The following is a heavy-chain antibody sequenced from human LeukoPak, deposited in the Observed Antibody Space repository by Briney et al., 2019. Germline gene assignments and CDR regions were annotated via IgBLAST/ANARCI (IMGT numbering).Heavy chain of an antibody. J-gene: IGHJ4*02. V-gene: IGHV1-2*02. CDR3: ARGVGWYSSGWYYFDY. D-gene: IGHD6-19*01. CDR2: ITPNSGGT. CDR1: GYTFTGYN. Sequence: ASVKVSCTASGYTFTGYNMHWVRHAPGQGLEWMGWITPNSGGTNYAQKFQGRVTMTRDTSISTDYMELSRLRSDDTAVYYCARGVGWYSSGWYYFDYWGQGTLVTVSS.